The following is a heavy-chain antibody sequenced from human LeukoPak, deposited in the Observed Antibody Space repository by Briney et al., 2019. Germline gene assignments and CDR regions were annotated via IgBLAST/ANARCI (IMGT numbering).Heavy chain of an antibody. D-gene: IGHD3-3*01. CDR1: GGSFSGYY. CDR3: ARSQWLLFGQRAFDY. V-gene: IGHV4-34*01. J-gene: IGHJ4*02. Sequence: SETLSLTCAAYGGSFSGYYWSWIRQPPGKGLEWIGEINHSGSTNYNPSLKSRVTISVDTSKNQFSLKLSSVTAADTAVYYCARSQWLLFGQRAFDYWGQGTLVTVSS. CDR2: INHSGST.